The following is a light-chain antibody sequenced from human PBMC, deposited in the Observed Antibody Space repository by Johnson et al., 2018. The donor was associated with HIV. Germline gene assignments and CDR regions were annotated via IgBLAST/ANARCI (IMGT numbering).Light chain of an antibody. CDR2: DNN. Sequence: QPPSVSAAPGQKVTISCSGSSSNIGNNYVSWYQQLPGRAPKLLIYDNNKRPSGIPDRFSGSESGSSATLGITGLQTGDEADYYCVKWDSSLRVSFFGTGTKFTVL. CDR3: VKWDSSLRVSF. CDR1: SSNIGNNY. J-gene: IGLJ1*01. V-gene: IGLV1-51*01.